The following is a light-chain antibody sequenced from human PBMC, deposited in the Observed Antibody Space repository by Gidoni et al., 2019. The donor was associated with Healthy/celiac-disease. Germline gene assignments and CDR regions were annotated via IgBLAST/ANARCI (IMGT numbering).Light chain of an antibody. Sequence: EIVLTQSPGTLSLSPVERATLSCRASQSVSSSYLAWYQQKPGQAPRLRIYGASSRATGIPDRFSGSGSGTDFTLTISRLEPEDFAVYYCQQYGSSPTFGQGTKVEIK. CDR2: GAS. CDR1: QSVSSSY. CDR3: QQYGSSPT. J-gene: IGKJ1*01. V-gene: IGKV3-20*01.